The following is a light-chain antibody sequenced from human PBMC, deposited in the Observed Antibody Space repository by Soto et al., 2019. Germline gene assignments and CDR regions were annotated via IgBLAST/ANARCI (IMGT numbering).Light chain of an antibody. CDR3: QQYNSLWT. Sequence: DIQMTQSPSTLSASVGDRVTITCRASQSITSWLAWYQQKPGQAPKLLIYKASSLESGVPSRFSVSGSGTEFTLTICCLQPDDCAAYYCQQYNSLWTFGQGPKVEIK. J-gene: IGKJ1*01. CDR1: QSITSW. V-gene: IGKV1-5*03. CDR2: KAS.